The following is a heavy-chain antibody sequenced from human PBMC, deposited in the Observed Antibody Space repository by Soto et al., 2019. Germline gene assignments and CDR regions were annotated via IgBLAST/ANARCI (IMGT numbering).Heavy chain of an antibody. CDR3: ARGGGSDSFDY. V-gene: IGHV4-30-2*01. J-gene: IGHJ4*02. CDR1: GASITFGGYS. CDR2: INHLETT. Sequence: SETLSLTCTVSGASITFGGYSWSWIRQTPGKGLEWIGYINHLETTFYNPSFESRLTLSIDRAKNQFSLKLHSMSAADRAVYFCARGGGSDSFDYWSQGILVTVSS. D-gene: IGHD1-26*01.